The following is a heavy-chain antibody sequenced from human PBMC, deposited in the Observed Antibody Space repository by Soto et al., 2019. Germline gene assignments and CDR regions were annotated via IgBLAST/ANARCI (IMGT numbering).Heavy chain of an antibody. V-gene: IGHV4-39*07. CDR1: GGSISSSSYY. CDR3: ARGYFFLTIWTWPSGGPPMDV. Sequence: PSETLSLTCTVSGGSISSSSYYWGWIRQPPGKGLEWIGSIYYSGSTNYNPSLKSRVTISVDTSKNQFSLKLSSVTAADTAVYYCARGYFFLTIWTWPSGGPPMDVWGKGTTVTVSS. CDR2: IYYSGST. J-gene: IGHJ6*04. D-gene: IGHD2-21*01.